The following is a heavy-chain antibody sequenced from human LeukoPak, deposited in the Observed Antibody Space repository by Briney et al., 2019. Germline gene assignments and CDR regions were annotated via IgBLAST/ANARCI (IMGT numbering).Heavy chain of an antibody. CDR3: ARSGPLFPRGDFDY. V-gene: IGHV3-66*01. CDR2: IYSGGST. Sequence: PGGSLRLSCAASGFTVSSNYMTWVRQAPGKGLEWVSVIYSGGSTYYADSVKGRFTLSRDNSKNTLFLQMNSLRAEDTAVYYCARSGPLFPRGDFDYWGQGTLVTVSS. J-gene: IGHJ4*02. CDR1: GFTVSSNY. D-gene: IGHD2/OR15-2a*01.